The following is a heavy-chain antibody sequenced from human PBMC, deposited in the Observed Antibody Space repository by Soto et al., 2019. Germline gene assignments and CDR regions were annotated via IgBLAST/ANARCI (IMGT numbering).Heavy chain of an antibody. CDR3: ARGRLSNIGRYYYYMDV. V-gene: IGHV4-59*08. CDR1: GGSISSSY. CDR2: IYYSGST. D-gene: IGHD1-26*01. J-gene: IGHJ6*03. Sequence: QVQLQESGPGLVKPSETLSLTCTVSGGSISSSYWNWIRQPPGKGLEWIGYIYYSGSTNYNPSLKSRVTISVDTSKNHFSLKLSSVTAADTAVYYCARGRLSNIGRYYYYMDVWGKGTTVTVSS.